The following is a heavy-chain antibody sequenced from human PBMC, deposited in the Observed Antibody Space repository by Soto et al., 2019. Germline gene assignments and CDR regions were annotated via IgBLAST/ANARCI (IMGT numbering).Heavy chain of an antibody. Sequence: QVQLQQWGAGLLKPSETLSLTCAVYSGFVSSGSDYGSWIRQPPGKGLEWIGEMSHSGGTHFNPSLKSRVTISVDTSKNQFSLKMSSVTAADTALYYCARVERGTATTVVDALDIWGPGTMVTVSS. CDR2: MSHSGGT. CDR3: ARVERGTATTVVDALDI. D-gene: IGHD1-1*01. CDR1: SGFVSSGSDY. J-gene: IGHJ3*02. V-gene: IGHV4-34*01.